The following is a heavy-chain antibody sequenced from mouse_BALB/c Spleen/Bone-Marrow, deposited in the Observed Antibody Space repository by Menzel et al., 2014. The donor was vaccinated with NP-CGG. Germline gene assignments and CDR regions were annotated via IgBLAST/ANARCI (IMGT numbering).Heavy chain of an antibody. Sequence: VQLQQSGAELVKPGASVKMSCKASGYTFTSYWMHWVKQRPGQGLEWIGVIDPSDSYTSYNQKFKGKATLTEDTSSSTAYMQLSSLTSEDSAVYYCTRGDYDWYFDVWGAGTTVTVYS. CDR1: GYTFTSYW. CDR3: TRGDYDWYFDV. CDR2: IDPSDSYT. D-gene: IGHD2-4*01. V-gene: IGHV1S127*01. J-gene: IGHJ1*01.